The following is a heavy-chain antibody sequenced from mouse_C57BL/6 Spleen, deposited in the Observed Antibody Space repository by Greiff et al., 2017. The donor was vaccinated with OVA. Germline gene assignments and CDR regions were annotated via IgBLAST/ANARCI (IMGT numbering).Heavy chain of an antibody. D-gene: IGHD2-4*01. CDR1: GYSITSGYD. CDR2: ISYSGST. J-gene: IGHJ2*01. CDR3: ARAYDWYYFDY. V-gene: IGHV3-1*01. Sequence: EVQLQESGPGMVKPSQSLSLTCTVTGYSITSGYDWHWIRHFPGNKLEWMGYISYSGSTNYNPSLKSRISITHDTSKNHFFLKLNSVTTEDTATYYCARAYDWYYFDYWGQGTTLTVSS.